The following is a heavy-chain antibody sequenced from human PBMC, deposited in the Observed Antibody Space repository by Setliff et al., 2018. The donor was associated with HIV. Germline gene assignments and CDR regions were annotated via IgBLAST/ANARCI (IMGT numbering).Heavy chain of an antibody. CDR3: ATLNEYAYQTGGWFDP. V-gene: IGHV1-69*13. CDR2: IIPIFTTT. J-gene: IGHJ5*02. D-gene: IGHD3-16*01. CDR1: GGGFSNHA. Sequence: GASVKVSCKASGGGFSNHAITWVRQAPGQGLEWMGVIIPIFTTTDYAQKFPGRLTINADESTDTAYMELRSLRSADTAIYYCATLNEYAYQTGGWFDPWGQGTPVTVSS.